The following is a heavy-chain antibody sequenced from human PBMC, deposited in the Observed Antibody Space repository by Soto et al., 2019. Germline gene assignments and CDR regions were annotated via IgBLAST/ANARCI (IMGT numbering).Heavy chain of an antibody. J-gene: IGHJ5*02. Sequence: EVQLVESGGGLVQPGGSLRLSCAASGFTFTGNWMHWVRQGPGKGLVWVARINRDGTATTYADSVTGRFTISRDNSKNTLYLQMNSLGAEDTAVYYCATVGTGSYNWFDPWGQGTMVNVSS. CDR2: INRDGTAT. CDR1: GFTFTGNW. CDR3: ATVGTGSYNWFDP. D-gene: IGHD1-26*01. V-gene: IGHV3-74*01.